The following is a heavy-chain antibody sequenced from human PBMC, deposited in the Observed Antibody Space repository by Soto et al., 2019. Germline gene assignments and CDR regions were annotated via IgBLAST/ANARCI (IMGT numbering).Heavy chain of an antibody. Sequence: GGSLRLSCAASGFTFSSYGMHWVRQAPGKGLEWVAVIWYDGSNKYYADSVKGRFTISRDNSKNTLYLQMNSLRAEDTAVYYCARDQGKYDYIWGSYRLMGYWGQGTLVTVSS. V-gene: IGHV3-33*01. D-gene: IGHD3-16*02. CDR3: ARDQGKYDYIWGSYRLMGY. CDR1: GFTFSSYG. J-gene: IGHJ4*02. CDR2: IWYDGSNK.